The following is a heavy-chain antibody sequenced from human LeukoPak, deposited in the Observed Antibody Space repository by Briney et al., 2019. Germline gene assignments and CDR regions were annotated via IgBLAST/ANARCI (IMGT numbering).Heavy chain of an antibody. CDR2: ISSSSSYI. J-gene: IGHJ4*02. CDR3: ASMEDYGDLDFDY. V-gene: IGHV3-21*01. CDR1: GFTFSSYS. Sequence: GGSLRLSCAASGFTFSSYSMNWVRQAPGKGLEWVSSISSSSSYIYYADSVKGRFTISRDNAKNSLYLQMNSLRAEDTAVYYCASMEDYGDLDFDYWGQGTLVTVSS. D-gene: IGHD4-17*01.